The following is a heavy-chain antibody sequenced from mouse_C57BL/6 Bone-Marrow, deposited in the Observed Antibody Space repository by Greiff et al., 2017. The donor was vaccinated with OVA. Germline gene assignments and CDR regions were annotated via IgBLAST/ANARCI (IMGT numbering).Heavy chain of an antibody. Sequence: EVKLMESGGGLVQSGRSLRLSCATSGFTFSDFYMEWVRQAPGKGLEWIAASRNKANDYTTEYSASVKGRFIVSRASSQSILYLQMNALRAEDTAMYSGERGEGYGSGNPYYFDYWGKGTTLTVSS. CDR1: GFTFSDFY. J-gene: IGHJ2*01. D-gene: IGHD1-1*01. CDR3: ERGEGYGSGNPYYFDY. CDR2: SRNKANDYTT. V-gene: IGHV7-1*01.